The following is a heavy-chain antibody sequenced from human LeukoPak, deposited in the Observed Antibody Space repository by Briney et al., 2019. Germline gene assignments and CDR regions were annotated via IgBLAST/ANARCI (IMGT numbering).Heavy chain of an antibody. CDR2: INHSGST. CDR3: ARGRRAILTGYPDY. CDR1: GGSFSGYY. Sequence: SETLSLTCAVYGGSFSGYYWSWIRQPPGKGLEWIGEINHSGSTNYNPSLKSRVTISVDTSKNQFSLKLSSVTAADTAVYYCARGRRAILTGYPDYWGQGTLVTVSS. V-gene: IGHV4-34*01. J-gene: IGHJ4*02. D-gene: IGHD3-9*01.